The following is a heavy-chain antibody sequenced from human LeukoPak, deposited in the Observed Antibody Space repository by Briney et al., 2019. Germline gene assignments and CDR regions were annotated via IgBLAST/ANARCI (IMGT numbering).Heavy chain of an antibody. J-gene: IGHJ5*02. CDR1: GGSIRISY. Sequence: SETLSLTSTVSGGSIRISYWSWIRQPPGKGLEWIGYISDSGRTDYNPSLKSRVSISEDTSKNQLSLKLTSVTAADTAVYYCARQFALTCFDPRGQGTQVTVSS. D-gene: IGHD3-16*01. CDR3: ARQFALTCFDP. V-gene: IGHV4-59*08. CDR2: ISDSGRT.